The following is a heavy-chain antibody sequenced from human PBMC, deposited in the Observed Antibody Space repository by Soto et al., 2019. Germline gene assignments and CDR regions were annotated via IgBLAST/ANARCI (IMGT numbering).Heavy chain of an antibody. V-gene: IGHV1-69*01. J-gene: IGHJ4*02. D-gene: IGHD3-9*01. CDR1: GGTFSSYA. Sequence: QVQLVQSGAEVKKPRSSVKVSCKASGGTFSSYAISWVRQAPGHGLEWMGGILPIFGTANYAQQFQGRVTITADESTSTAYMELSSLGSEDRAVYYCGREMGPYYSLTGYYHPLGLGYLGQGTLVTGSS. CDR3: GREMGPYYSLTGYYHPLGLGY. CDR2: ILPIFGTA.